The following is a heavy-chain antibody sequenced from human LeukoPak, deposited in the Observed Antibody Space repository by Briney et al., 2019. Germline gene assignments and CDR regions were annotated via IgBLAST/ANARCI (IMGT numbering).Heavy chain of an antibody. D-gene: IGHD3-22*01. CDR1: GYTFTSYG. V-gene: IGHV1-18*01. Sequence: ASVRVSCKASGYTFTSYGISWVRQAPGQGLEWMGWISAYNGNTNYAQKLQGRVTMTTDTSTSTAYMELRSLRSDDTAVYYCARDRRDYYDSSGKGCWYFDLWGRGTLVTVSS. CDR2: ISAYNGNT. CDR3: ARDRRDYYDSSGKGCWYFDL. J-gene: IGHJ2*01.